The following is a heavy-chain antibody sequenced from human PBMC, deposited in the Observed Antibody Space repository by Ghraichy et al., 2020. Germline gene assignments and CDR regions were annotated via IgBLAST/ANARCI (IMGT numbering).Heavy chain of an antibody. V-gene: IGHV3-21*01. CDR1: GFTFSSYS. CDR3: ARDNRVDY. Sequence: LSLTCAASGFTFSSYSMNWVRQAPGKGLEWVSSISSSSSYIYYADSVKGRFTISRDNAKNSLYLQMNSLRAEDTAVYYCARDNRVDYWGQGTLVTVSS. D-gene: IGHD1-14*01. CDR2: ISSSSSYI. J-gene: IGHJ4*02.